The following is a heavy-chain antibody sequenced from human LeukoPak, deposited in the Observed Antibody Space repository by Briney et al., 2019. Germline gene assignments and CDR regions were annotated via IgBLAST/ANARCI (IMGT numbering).Heavy chain of an antibody. Sequence: SETLSLTCTVSGGSISNYWWSWIRQPPGKGLEWIGYMYYSGSTNYNPSLKSRVTISVDTSKNRFSLKLSSVTAADTAVYYCARRDGNWNYFDYWGQGILVTVSS. J-gene: IGHJ4*02. CDR2: MYYSGST. V-gene: IGHV4-59*08. CDR3: ARRDGNWNYFDY. D-gene: IGHD1-1*01. CDR1: GGSISNYW.